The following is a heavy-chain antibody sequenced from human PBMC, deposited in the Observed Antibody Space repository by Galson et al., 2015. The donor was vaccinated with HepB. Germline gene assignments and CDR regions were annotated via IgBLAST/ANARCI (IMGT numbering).Heavy chain of an antibody. V-gene: IGHV3-48*03. CDR2: ISSIGSTI. Sequence: SLRLSCAASGFTFSSYEMNWVRQAPGKGLEWVSYISSIGSTIYYADSVKGRFTISRDNAKNSLYLQMNSLRAEDTAIYYCARPHTGSYYRDFDYWGQGTLVTVSS. J-gene: IGHJ4*02. D-gene: IGHD1-26*01. CDR1: GFTFSSYE. CDR3: ARPHTGSYYRDFDY.